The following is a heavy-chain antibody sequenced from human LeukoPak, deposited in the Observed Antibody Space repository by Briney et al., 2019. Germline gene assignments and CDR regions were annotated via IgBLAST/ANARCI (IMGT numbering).Heavy chain of an antibody. Sequence: PGGSLRLSCAASGFTFSSYGMHWVRQAPGKGLEWVAVIWYDGSNKYYADSVKGRFTISRDNSKNTLYLRMNSLRAEDTAVYYCAKDRRTAMAPTRANNWFDPWGQGTLVTVSS. D-gene: IGHD5-18*01. J-gene: IGHJ5*02. CDR1: GFTFSSYG. CDR2: IWYDGSNK. CDR3: AKDRRTAMAPTRANNWFDP. V-gene: IGHV3-33*06.